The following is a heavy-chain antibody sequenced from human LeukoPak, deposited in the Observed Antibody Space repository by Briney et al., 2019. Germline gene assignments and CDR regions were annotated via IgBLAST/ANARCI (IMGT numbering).Heavy chain of an antibody. J-gene: IGHJ3*02. CDR1: GFTFSSYA. Sequence: GGSLRLSCAASGFTFSSYAMHWVRQAPGKGLEWVAVISYDGSNKYYADSVKGRFTNSRDNSKNTLYLQMNSLRAEDTAVYYCARDLHAFDIWGQGTMVTVSS. CDR2: ISYDGSNK. V-gene: IGHV3-30*04. CDR3: ARDLHAFDI.